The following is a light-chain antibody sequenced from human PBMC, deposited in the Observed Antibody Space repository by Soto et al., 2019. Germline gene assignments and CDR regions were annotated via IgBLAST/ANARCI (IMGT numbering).Light chain of an antibody. J-gene: IGLJ3*02. CDR1: SSNIGSNY. CDR2: SNN. Sequence: QSVLTQTPSASGTPGQRVTISCSGSSSNIGSNYVYWYQQLPGTAPKLLIYSNNQRPSGVPDRFSGSKSGTSASLAISGLRSEDEADYYCAAWDDSLSGWVFGGVTKLTVL. CDR3: AAWDDSLSGWV. V-gene: IGLV1-47*02.